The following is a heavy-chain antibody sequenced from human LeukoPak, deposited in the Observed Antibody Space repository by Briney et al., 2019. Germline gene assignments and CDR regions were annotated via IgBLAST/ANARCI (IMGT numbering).Heavy chain of an antibody. V-gene: IGHV3-21*01. Sequence: GGSLRLSCAASGFTFSSYSMNWVRQAPGKGLEWVSSISSSISYIYYADSVKGRFTISRDNAKNSLYLQMNSLRGEDTDVYYCARSHDCSSTSCQIGWFDPWGQGTLVTVSP. CDR2: ISSSISYI. D-gene: IGHD2-2*01. J-gene: IGHJ5*02. CDR1: GFTFSSYS. CDR3: ARSHDCSSTSCQIGWFDP.